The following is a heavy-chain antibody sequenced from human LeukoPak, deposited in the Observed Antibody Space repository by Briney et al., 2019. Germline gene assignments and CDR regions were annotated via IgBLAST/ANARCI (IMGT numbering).Heavy chain of an antibody. CDR3: ARGYRAYYFDY. CDR1: GGSFSGYY. J-gene: IGHJ4*02. V-gene: IGHV4-34*01. Sequence: SETLSLTCAVYGGSFSGYYWSWIRQPPGKGLEWIGEINHSGSTNYNPSLKSRVTISVDTSKNQFSLKLSSVTAADTAVYYCARGYRAYYFDYWGQGTLVTVSP. D-gene: IGHD3-16*02. CDR2: INHSGST.